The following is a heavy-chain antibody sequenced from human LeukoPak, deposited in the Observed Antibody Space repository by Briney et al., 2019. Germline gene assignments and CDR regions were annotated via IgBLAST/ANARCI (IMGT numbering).Heavy chain of an antibody. CDR2: IKQDGSEK. J-gene: IGHJ4*02. Sequence: GGSLRLSCAASGFTFRSYWMRWVRKAPGKGLEWVANIKQDGSEKNYVDSVKGRFTISRDNAKNSLYLQMNSLRAEDTAVYYCASGLELDYWGQGTLVTVSS. CDR1: GFTFRSYW. V-gene: IGHV3-7*03. CDR3: ASGLELDY.